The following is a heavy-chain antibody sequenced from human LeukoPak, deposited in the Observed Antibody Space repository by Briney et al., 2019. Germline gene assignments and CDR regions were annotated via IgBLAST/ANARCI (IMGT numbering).Heavy chain of an antibody. J-gene: IGHJ4*02. D-gene: IGHD5-24*01. CDR1: GFTFSTYG. Sequence: GGSLRLSCAASGFTFSTYGMHWVRQAPGKGLEWVAFIRYDGSNKYYADSVKGRFTISRDNSKNTLYLQMNSLRAEDTAVYYCAKEERLQMFYWGQGTLVTVSS. CDR3: AKEERLQMFY. V-gene: IGHV3-30*02. CDR2: IRYDGSNK.